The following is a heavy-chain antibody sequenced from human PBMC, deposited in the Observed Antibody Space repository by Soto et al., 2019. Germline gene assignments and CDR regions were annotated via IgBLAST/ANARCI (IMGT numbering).Heavy chain of an antibody. V-gene: IGHV1-18*01. CDR2: ISPHNGNT. CDR1: GYTFNTYF. CDR3: ARDTSNSFDY. Sequence: HVQLVQSGGELQKPGASVKVSCNTSGYTFNTYFITWMRQAPGQGLEWMGWISPHNGNTNYAEKFQGRVTMTADTITKTAYMELRNLRIDDTAVYYCARDTSNSFDYWGQGTPVTVSS. J-gene: IGHJ4*02. D-gene: IGHD1-26*01.